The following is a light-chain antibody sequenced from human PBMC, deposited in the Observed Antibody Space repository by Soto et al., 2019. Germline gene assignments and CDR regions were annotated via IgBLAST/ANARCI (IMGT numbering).Light chain of an antibody. CDR3: LQLNSLPPT. J-gene: IGKJ1*01. CDR1: QDISSH. CDR2: AAS. Sequence: DIQLTQSPSFLSASVGDRVTITCRASQDISSHLVWFQQEPGKAPKLLIYAASTLQSEVPSRFTGVGAGTEFTLTISSLQPEDFATYYCLQLNSLPPTFGHGTKVETK. V-gene: IGKV1-9*01.